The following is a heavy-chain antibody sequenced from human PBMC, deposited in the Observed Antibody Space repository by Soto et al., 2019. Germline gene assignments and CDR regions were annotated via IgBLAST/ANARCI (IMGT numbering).Heavy chain of an antibody. CDR1: GGSISSSSYY. J-gene: IGHJ6*02. CDR3: ARQGFWSGYPYYYYYGMDV. V-gene: IGHV4-39*01. D-gene: IGHD3-3*01. Sequence: SETLSLTCTVSGGSISSSSYYWGWIRQPPGKGLEWIGSIYYSGSTYYNPSLKSRVTISVDTSKNQFSLKLSSVTAADTAVYYCARQGFWSGYPYYYYYGMDVWGQGTTVTVSS. CDR2: IYYSGST.